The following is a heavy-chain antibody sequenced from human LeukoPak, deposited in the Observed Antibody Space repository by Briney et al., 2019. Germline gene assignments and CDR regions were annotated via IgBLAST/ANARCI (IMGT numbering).Heavy chain of an antibody. D-gene: IGHD3-22*01. CDR1: VYTLTELS. Sequence: ASVKVSCKVSVYTLTELSMHWVRQAPGKGLEWRGGFDPEDGETIYAQKFQGRVTMTEDTSTDTAYMELSSLRSEDTAVYYCATSVADDSSGYLDYWGQGTLVTVSS. V-gene: IGHV1-24*01. CDR2: FDPEDGET. CDR3: ATSVADDSSGYLDY. J-gene: IGHJ4*02.